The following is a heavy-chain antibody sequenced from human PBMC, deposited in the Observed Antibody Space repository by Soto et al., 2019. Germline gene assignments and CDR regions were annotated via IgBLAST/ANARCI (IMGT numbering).Heavy chain of an antibody. V-gene: IGHV4-4*07. CDR2: IYSSGNT. Sequence: SETLSLTCTVSDGSISSYYWNWIRQPAGKGLEWVGRIYSSGNTNYNPSLKSRVTMSIDTSKNHFSLKLTSVTAADTAVYYCAGGTYYDFDYWGQGTLVTVSS. J-gene: IGHJ4*02. D-gene: IGHD1-26*01. CDR1: DGSISSYY. CDR3: AGGTYYDFDY.